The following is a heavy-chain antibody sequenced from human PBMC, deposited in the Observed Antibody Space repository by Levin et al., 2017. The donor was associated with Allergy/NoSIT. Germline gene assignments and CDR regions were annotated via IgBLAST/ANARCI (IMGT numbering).Heavy chain of an antibody. V-gene: IGHV3-53*01. CDR3: ARDSGYGAYSEGDNYYHVGMDV. Sequence: PTGGSLRLSCTASGFNVSNNYMSWVRQAPGKGLEWVSVIYDGGDTYYADSVRGRFTISRDLSKNTVFLQMNSLRADDTAVYYCARDSGYGAYSEGDNYYHVGMDVWGQGTTVTVSS. D-gene: IGHD4/OR15-4a*01. J-gene: IGHJ6*02. CDR1: GFNVSNNY. CDR2: IYDGGDT.